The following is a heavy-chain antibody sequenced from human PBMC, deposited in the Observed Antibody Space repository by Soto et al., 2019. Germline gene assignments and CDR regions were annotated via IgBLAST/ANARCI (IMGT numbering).Heavy chain of an antibody. V-gene: IGHV4-30-2*01. Sequence: KTSETLSLTCAVSGGSISSGGYSWSWIRQPPGKGLEGIGYIYHSGSTYYNPSLKSRVTISVDRSKNQFSLKLSFVTAADTAVYYCARVFSYGDYDYYYGMDVWGQGTTVTVSS. CDR3: ARVFSYGDYDYYYGMDV. CDR2: IYHSGST. CDR1: GGSISSGGYS. D-gene: IGHD4-17*01. J-gene: IGHJ6*02.